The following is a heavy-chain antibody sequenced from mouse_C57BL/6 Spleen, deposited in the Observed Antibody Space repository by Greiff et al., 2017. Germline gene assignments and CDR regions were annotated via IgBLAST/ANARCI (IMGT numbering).Heavy chain of an antibody. CDR1: GYTFTSYW. D-gene: IGHD1-1*01. CDR2: IYPGSGST. Sequence: VQLQQPGAELVKPGASVKMSCKASGYTFTSYWITWVKQRPGQGLEWIGDIYPGSGSTNYNEKFKSKATLTVDTSSSTAYMQLSSLTSEDSAVYYCAIITTVVERGDYWGQGTTLTVSS. J-gene: IGHJ2*01. CDR3: AIITTVVERGDY. V-gene: IGHV1-55*01.